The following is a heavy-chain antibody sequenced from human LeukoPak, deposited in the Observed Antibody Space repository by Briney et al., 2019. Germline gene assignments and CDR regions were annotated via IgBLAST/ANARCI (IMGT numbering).Heavy chain of an antibody. V-gene: IGHV3-23*01. CDR2: ISGSGGST. D-gene: IGHD3-10*01. CDR3: AKDLRASYGSGSYSTLDY. CDR1: GFTFSSYG. J-gene: IGHJ4*02. Sequence: PGGSLRLSCAASGFTFSSYGMSWVRQAPGKGLEWVSGISGSGGSTSYADSVKGRFTISRDNSKNTLYLQMNSLRAEDTAVYSCAKDLRASYGSGSYSTLDYWGQGTLVTVSS.